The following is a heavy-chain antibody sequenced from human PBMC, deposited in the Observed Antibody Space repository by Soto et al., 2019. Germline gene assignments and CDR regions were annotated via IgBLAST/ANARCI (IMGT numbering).Heavy chain of an antibody. D-gene: IGHD6-13*01. CDR1: GGTFSSYA. J-gene: IGHJ6*02. CDR2: IIPIFGTA. Sequence: SVKVSCKASGGTFSSYAISWVRQAPGQGLEWMGGIIPIFGTANYAQKFQGRVTITADESTSTAYMELSSLRSEGTAVYYCARSFFPVYSSSWYYYYYYGMDVWGQGTTVTVSS. CDR3: ARSFFPVYSSSWYYYYYYGMDV. V-gene: IGHV1-69*13.